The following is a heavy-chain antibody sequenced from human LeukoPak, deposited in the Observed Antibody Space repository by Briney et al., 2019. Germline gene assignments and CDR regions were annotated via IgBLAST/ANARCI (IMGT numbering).Heavy chain of an antibody. D-gene: IGHD2-15*01. CDR3: ARAGAVVDNWFDP. J-gene: IGHJ5*02. CDR2: INPSGGST. CDR1: GYTFTSYY. Sequence: ASVKVACKASGYTFTSYYIHWVRQAPGQGLEWMGLINPSGGSTNYAQKFQGRVTMTTDTSTTTAYMELRSLRFDDMAVYYCARAGAVVDNWFDPWGQGTLVTVSS. V-gene: IGHV1-46*01.